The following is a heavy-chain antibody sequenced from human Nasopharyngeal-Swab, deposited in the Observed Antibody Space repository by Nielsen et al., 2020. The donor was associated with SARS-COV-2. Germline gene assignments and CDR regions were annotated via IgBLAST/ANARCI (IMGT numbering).Heavy chain of an antibody. V-gene: IGHV4-30-4*08. CDR3: ARRNYYDYVWGSYYYYGMDV. CDR1: SGSISSYY. D-gene: IGHD3-16*01. Sequence: LRLSCTVSSGSISSYYWSWIRQPPGKGLEWIGYIYYSGSTYYNPSLKSRVTIPVDTSKNQFSLKLSSVTAADTAVYYCARRNYYDYVWGSYYYYGMDVWGQGTTVTVSS. CDR2: IYYSGST. J-gene: IGHJ6*02.